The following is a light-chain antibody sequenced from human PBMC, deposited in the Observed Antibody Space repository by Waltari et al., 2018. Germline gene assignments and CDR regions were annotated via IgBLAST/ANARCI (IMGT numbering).Light chain of an antibody. CDR2: VAS. CDR3: LQYNSHPFS. CDR1: QGISTY. V-gene: IGKV1-17*01. J-gene: IGKJ2*03. Sequence: DIKMTQSPSSLSASAGDTVTITCRASQGISTYLNWYQQKPGKAPKRLIYVASSLESGVPSRFSGSGSGTDFTLTISSLQPEDFASYYCLQYNSHPFSFGQGTKLEIK.